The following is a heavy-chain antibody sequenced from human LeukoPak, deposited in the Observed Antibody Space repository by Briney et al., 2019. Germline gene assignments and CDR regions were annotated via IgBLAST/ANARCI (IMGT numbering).Heavy chain of an antibody. J-gene: IGHJ6*02. Sequence: GGSLRLTCTGSGFTFGGYSVSWVRQAPGRGLEWVGFIRSTPFGGTTEYAASVKGRFTISRDDSKSIAYLQMNSLKTGDTAVHYCTRDPVAYSGSDYYYYDMDVWGQGTTVTVSS. CDR3: TRDPVAYSGSDYYYYDMDV. CDR1: GFTFGGYS. D-gene: IGHD6-6*01. CDR2: IRSTPFGGTT. V-gene: IGHV3-49*04.